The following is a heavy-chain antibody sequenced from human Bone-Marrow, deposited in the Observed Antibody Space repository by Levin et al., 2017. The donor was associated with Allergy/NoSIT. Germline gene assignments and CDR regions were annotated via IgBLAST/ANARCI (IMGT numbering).Heavy chain of an antibody. CDR1: GFTFGSYG. D-gene: IGHD3-22*01. J-gene: IGHJ3*02. V-gene: IGHV3-30*18. CDR3: AKPYDPYDSAGYYYNYAFDI. Sequence: GGSLRLSCEASGFTFGSYGMHWVRQAPGKGLEWVAVISDDGRSQYYTDSVKGRFTISRDSSRHTLFLQMNSLRADDTAVYYCAKPYDPYDSAGYYYNYAFDIWGQGTEVTVSS. CDR2: ISDDGRSQ.